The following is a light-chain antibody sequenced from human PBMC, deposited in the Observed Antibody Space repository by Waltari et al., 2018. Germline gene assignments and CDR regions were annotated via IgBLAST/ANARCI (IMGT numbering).Light chain of an antibody. J-gene: IGLJ1*01. Sequence: QSALTQPPSVSGSPGQSVTISCTGTSSDVGSYNFVSWYQQHPDNAPKLLIYDVNKRPSGVPDRFSGSKSGNTASLTISGLQGEDEADYYCCSYAGSYTYVFGTGTKVTAL. CDR3: CSYAGSYTYV. CDR2: DVN. CDR1: SSDVGSYNF. V-gene: IGLV2-11*01.